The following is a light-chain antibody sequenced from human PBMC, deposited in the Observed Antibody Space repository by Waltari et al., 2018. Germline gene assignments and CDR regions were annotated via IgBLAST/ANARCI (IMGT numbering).Light chain of an antibody. CDR2: LGS. Sequence: DIVMTQSPLSLPVTPGEPASISCRSCQSLLHSNGYNYLNWFLQKPGQSPHLLIYLGSNRASGVPDRFSGSGSGTDFTLKINRVEAEDVGVYYCMQALQTPRTFGQGTNVEIK. CDR1: QSLLHSNGYNY. V-gene: IGKV2-28*01. CDR3: MQALQTPRT. J-gene: IGKJ1*01.